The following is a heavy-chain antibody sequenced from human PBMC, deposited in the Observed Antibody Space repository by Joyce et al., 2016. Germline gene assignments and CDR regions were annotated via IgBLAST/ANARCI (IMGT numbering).Heavy chain of an antibody. CDR2: ISYDGNTE. J-gene: IGHJ4*02. Sequence: QVQLVESGGGVVQSGRSLRLSCAASGFPFSSYSMHWVRQAPGKGLEWVAVISYDGNTENYADSVKGRFTISRDNPKNTLYLQMKSLRLEDAAVYYCMRGGKFYYDGSGYFREFDYWGQGTLVTVSS. CDR3: MRGGKFYYDGSGYFREFDY. V-gene: IGHV3-30-3*01. D-gene: IGHD3-22*01. CDR1: GFPFSSYS.